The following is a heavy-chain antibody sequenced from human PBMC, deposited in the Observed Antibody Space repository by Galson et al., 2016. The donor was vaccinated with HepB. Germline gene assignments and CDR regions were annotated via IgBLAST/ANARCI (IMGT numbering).Heavy chain of an antibody. J-gene: IGHJ4*02. CDR1: GFTFSRYE. CDR2: ISSSGTTI. Sequence: SLRLSCAASGFTFSRYEMNWVRQAPGKGLEWVSYISSSGTTIYYAGSVKGRFTISRDNAKNSLYLQMNSLRAGDTAVYYCAREPVRLDDLLTGPPKNPDYWGQGTLVTVSS. CDR3: AREPVRLDDLLTGPPKNPDY. D-gene: IGHD3-9*01. V-gene: IGHV3-48*03.